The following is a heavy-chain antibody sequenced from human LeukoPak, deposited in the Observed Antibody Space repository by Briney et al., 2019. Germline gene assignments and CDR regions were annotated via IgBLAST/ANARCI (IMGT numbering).Heavy chain of an antibody. CDR2: VIPNFGTP. D-gene: IGHD3-10*01. V-gene: IGHV1-69*05. Sequence: SVKVSCKAAGGTFNSYAISWVRQAPGQGLEWMGGVIPNFGTPNYAPNFQGRVIFTTDESTTTAYMDLSNLRSDDTAVYYCARRGFGGGDDFLDIWGQGTLVVVS. CDR1: GGTFNSYA. J-gene: IGHJ3*02. CDR3: ARRGFGGGDDFLDI.